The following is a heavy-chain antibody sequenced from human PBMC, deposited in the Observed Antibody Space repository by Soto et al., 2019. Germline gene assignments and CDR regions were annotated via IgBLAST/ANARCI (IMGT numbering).Heavy chain of an antibody. D-gene: IGHD2-15*01. CDR1: GSTFTSYG. CDR3: ARDVGGNYDY. J-gene: IGHJ4*02. Sequence: ASVKVDCNSSGSTFTSYGIICVRQAPGQGLEWMGWISAYNGNTNYAQKLQGRVTMTTDTSTSTAYMELRSLRSDGTAVYYCARDVGGNYDYWGQGTLVTVSS. CDR2: ISAYNGNT. V-gene: IGHV1-18*01.